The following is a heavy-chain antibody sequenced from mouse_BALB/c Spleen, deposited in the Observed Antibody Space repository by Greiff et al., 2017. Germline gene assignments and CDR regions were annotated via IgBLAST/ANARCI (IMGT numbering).Heavy chain of an antibody. CDR2: ISYSGST. CDR1: GYSITSDYA. J-gene: IGHJ4*01. D-gene: IGHD1-1*01. CDR3: ASLTTVVDGSSYAMDY. V-gene: IGHV3-2*02. Sequence: EVKLQESGPGLVKPSQSLSLTCTVTGYSITSDYAWNWIRQFPGNKLEWMGYISYSGSTSYNPSLKSRISITRDTSKNQFFLQLNSVTTEDTATYYCASLTTVVDGSSYAMDYWGQGTSVTVSS.